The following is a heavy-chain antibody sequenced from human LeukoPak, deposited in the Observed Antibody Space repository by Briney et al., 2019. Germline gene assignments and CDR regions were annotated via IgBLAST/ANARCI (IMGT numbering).Heavy chain of an antibody. Sequence: GGSLRLSCAASEFTFSSYWMHWVRQAPGKGLVWVSRIYSDGSITTYTDPVKGRFTISRDNARNTLYLHMNSLRAEDTAVYYCARAPPSSGYAYHFDIWGQGTMVTVSS. J-gene: IGHJ3*02. D-gene: IGHD5-18*01. CDR1: EFTFSSYW. CDR3: ARAPPSSGYAYHFDI. CDR2: IYSDGSIT. V-gene: IGHV3-74*03.